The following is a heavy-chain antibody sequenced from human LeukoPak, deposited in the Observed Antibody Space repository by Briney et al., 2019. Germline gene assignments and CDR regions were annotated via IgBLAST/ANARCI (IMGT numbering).Heavy chain of an antibody. D-gene: IGHD4-17*01. Sequence: ASVKVSCKASGYIFTGYYIHWVRQAPGQGLEWMGGIIPIFGTANYAQKFQGRVTITADESTSTAYMELSSLRSEDTAVYYCARDYGDPYYYYGMDVWGQGTTVTVSS. CDR1: GYIFTGYY. V-gene: IGHV1-69*13. CDR2: IIPIFGTA. CDR3: ARDYGDPYYYYGMDV. J-gene: IGHJ6*02.